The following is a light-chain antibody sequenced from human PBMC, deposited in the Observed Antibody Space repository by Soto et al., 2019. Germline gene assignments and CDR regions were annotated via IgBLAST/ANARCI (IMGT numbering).Light chain of an antibody. V-gene: IGLV7-46*01. CDR2: DTS. J-gene: IGLJ2*01. Sequence: QAVVTQEPSLTVSPGGTVTLTCGSSTGAVTSGHYPYWFQQKPGQAPRTLNFDTSNKHSYTPARFSGSLLGGKAALTLSGAQPEDEADYYCLLSYSAIGVFGGGTKLTVL. CDR1: TGAVTSGHY. CDR3: LLSYSAIGV.